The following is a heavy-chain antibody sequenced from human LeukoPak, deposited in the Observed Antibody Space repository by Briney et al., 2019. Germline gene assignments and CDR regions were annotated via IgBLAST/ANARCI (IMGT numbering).Heavy chain of an antibody. Sequence: GESLKISCKGSGYSFTSYWIGWVRQMPGKGLEWMGIIYPGDSDTRYSPSFQGQVTISADKSISTAYLQWSSLKASDTAMYYCATSLTAGYSSTYPQYYFDYWGQGTLVTVSS. D-gene: IGHD6-13*01. CDR3: ATSLTAGYSSTYPQYYFDY. CDR1: GYSFTSYW. J-gene: IGHJ4*02. V-gene: IGHV5-51*01. CDR2: IYPGDSDT.